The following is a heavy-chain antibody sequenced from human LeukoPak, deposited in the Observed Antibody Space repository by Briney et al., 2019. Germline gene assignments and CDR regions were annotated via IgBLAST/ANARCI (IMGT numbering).Heavy chain of an antibody. V-gene: IGHV1-2*04. CDR2: INPNSGGT. J-gene: IGHJ4*02. Sequence: GASVKVSCKASGYTFTGYYVHWVRQAPGQGLEWMGWINPNSGGTNYAQKFQGWVTVTRDTSISTAYMELSRLRSDDTAVYYCAREGITLFDYWGRGTLVTVSS. CDR1: GYTFTGYY. CDR3: AREGITLFDY. D-gene: IGHD3-16*01.